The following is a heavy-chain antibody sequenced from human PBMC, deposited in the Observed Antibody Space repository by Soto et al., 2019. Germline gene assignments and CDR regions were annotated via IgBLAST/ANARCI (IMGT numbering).Heavy chain of an antibody. V-gene: IGHV3-72*01. CDR1: GFTFSDHY. J-gene: IGHJ4*01. D-gene: IGHD5-12*01. CDR3: ARGVVSTGYFDY. CDR2: SRDKVHSHTT. Sequence: EVQLAESGGGLVQPGGSLRLSCAASGFTFSDHYMDWVRQAPGKGLEWVGRSRDKVHSHTTEYAASVKGRFTISRGDSENSLYLQMNSLKTEDTAVYYCARGVVSTGYFDYWGHGTLVTVSS.